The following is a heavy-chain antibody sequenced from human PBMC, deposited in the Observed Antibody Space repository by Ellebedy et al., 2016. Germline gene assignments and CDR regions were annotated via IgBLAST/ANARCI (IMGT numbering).Heavy chain of an antibody. Sequence: SETLSLTXTVSGGSISSSSYYWGWIRQPPGKGLEWIGSIYYSGSTYYNPSLKSRVTISVDTSKNQFSLKLSSVTAADTAVYYCARLPSDFGVGGRGGVDYWGQGTLVTVSS. CDR3: ARLPSDFGVGGRGGVDY. V-gene: IGHV4-39*01. CDR2: IYYSGST. CDR1: GGSISSSSYY. J-gene: IGHJ4*02. D-gene: IGHD3-3*01.